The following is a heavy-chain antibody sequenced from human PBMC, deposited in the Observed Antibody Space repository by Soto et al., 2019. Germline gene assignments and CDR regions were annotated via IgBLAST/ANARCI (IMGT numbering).Heavy chain of an antibody. D-gene: IGHD5-12*01. CDR2: ISTYNGNT. J-gene: IGHJ5*02. CDR3: ARGGDGYNSGWFDP. V-gene: IGHV1-18*01. Sequence: EASVKVSCKASGHTFTSYGISWVRQAPGQGLEWMGWISTYNGNTNYAQKLQGRVTMTTDTSTSTAYTELRSLRSDDTAVYYCARGGDGYNSGWFDPWGQGTLVTVSS. CDR1: GHTFTSYG.